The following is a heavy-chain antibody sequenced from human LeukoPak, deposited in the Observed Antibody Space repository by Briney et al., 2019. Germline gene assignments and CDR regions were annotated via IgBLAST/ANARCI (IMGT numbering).Heavy chain of an antibody. Sequence: SETLSLTCTVSGGSISSNNYYWGWIRQPPGKGLEWIGSFYYSGSTYYNPSLKSRVTISVDTSKNQFSLKLSSVTAADTAVYYCARHLWFGENNSFDPWGQGTLVTVSS. CDR3: ARHLWFGENNSFDP. V-gene: IGHV4-39*01. CDR2: FYYSGST. J-gene: IGHJ5*02. D-gene: IGHD3-10*01. CDR1: GGSISSNNYY.